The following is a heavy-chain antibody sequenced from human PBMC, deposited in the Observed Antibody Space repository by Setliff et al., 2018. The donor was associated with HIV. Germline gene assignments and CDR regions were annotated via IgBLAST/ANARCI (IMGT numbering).Heavy chain of an antibody. CDR3: ARQLGNSWQSPLFDY. Sequence: SGPRGEPTETFTLTCILTGFSVSSGGVGVGWIRQAPGKALEWLALIHWDDDKGYSPSWKSRLTITKDTSKNQVVLTMTDMSPVDTATYFCARQLGNSWQSPLFDYWGQGILVTVSS. CDR1: GFSVSSGGVG. D-gene: IGHD1-1*01. J-gene: IGHJ4*02. CDR2: IHWDDDK. V-gene: IGHV2-5*02.